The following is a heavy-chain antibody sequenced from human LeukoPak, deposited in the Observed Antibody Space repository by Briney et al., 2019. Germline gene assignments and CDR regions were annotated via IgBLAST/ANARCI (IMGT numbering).Heavy chain of an antibody. CDR2: INQDGKKR. D-gene: IGHD6-13*01. CDR3: TRDLAAAAT. J-gene: IGHJ5*02. CDR1: GFTFSNFW. Sequence: GGSLRLSCAAPGFTFSNFWMSWVRQAPGKGLEWVANINQDGKKRYYVDSVKGRFTISRDNAKNSLFLQMNSLTPEDTAVYYCTRDLAAAATWGQGTLVTVSS. V-gene: IGHV3-7*03.